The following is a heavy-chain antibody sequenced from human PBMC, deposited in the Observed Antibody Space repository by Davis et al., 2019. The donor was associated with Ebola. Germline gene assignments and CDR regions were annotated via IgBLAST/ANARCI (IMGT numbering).Heavy chain of an antibody. CDR2: IYWDDDK. CDR1: GFSLSTSGVG. CDR3: AHVLRFLELGTWFDP. Sequence: SGPTLVKPTQTLTLTCTFSGFSLSTSGVGVGWIRQPPGKALEWLALIYWDDDKRYSPSLKSRLTITKDTSKNQVVLTMTNMDPVDTATYYCAHVLRFLELGTWFDPWGQGTLVTVSS. V-gene: IGHV2-5*02. J-gene: IGHJ5*02. D-gene: IGHD3-3*01.